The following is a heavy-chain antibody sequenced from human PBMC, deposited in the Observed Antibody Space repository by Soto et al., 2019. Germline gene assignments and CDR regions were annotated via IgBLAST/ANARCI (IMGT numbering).Heavy chain of an antibody. V-gene: IGHV3-23*01. CDR2: ISGSGGST. Sequence: GGSLRLSCAASGFTFSSYAMSWVRQAPGKGLEWVSAISGSGGSTYYADSVKGRFTISRDNSKNTLYPQMNSLRAEDTAVYYCAKDRIGRGWNDRYYYYMDVWGKGTTVTVSS. J-gene: IGHJ6*03. CDR1: GFTFSSYA. CDR3: AKDRIGRGWNDRYYYYMDV. D-gene: IGHD1-1*01.